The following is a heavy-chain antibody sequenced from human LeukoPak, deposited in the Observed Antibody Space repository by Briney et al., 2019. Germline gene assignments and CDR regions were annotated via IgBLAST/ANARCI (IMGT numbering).Heavy chain of an antibody. CDR2: IYYSGST. CDR1: GGSISSGDYY. Sequence: SETLSLTCTVSGGSISSGDYYWSWIRQPPGKGLEWIGYIYYSGSTYYNPSLKSRVTISVDTSKNQFSLKLSSVTAADTAVYYCARYSYGGSYFDYWGQGAVVTVSS. D-gene: IGHD5-18*01. J-gene: IGHJ4*02. V-gene: IGHV4-30-4*01. CDR3: ARYSYGGSYFDY.